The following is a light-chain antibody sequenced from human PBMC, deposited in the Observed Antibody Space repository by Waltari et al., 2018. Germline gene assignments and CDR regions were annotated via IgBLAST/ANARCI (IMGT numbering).Light chain of an antibody. CDR1: QSLLQSNGNNY. J-gene: IGKJ5*01. CDR3: MQPLQGRPT. V-gene: IGKV2-28*01. CDR2: LGS. Sequence: DVVMTQSPLSLPVTPGEPASISCRSSQSLLQSNGNNYLDWYLQRPGQSPQLLIYLGSNRASGVPARFSGSGSGTDFTLKISGVEAEDVGVYYCMQPLQGRPTFGQGTRLEIK.